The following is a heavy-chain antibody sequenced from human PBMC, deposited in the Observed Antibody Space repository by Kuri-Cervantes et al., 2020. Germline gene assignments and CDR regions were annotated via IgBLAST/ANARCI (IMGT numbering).Heavy chain of an antibody. CDR1: EFTFSSYG. CDR2: ISSSGSSI. D-gene: IGHD3-3*01. CDR3: ARGRRRSGEAEYNWFDP. Sequence: GESLKISCAASEFTFSSYGMNWVRQAPGKGLEWVSYISSSGSSIYYADSVKGRFTISRDNAKNSLSLQMNSLRAEDTAVYFCARGRRRSGEAEYNWFDPWGQGTLVTVSS. V-gene: IGHV3-48*03. J-gene: IGHJ5*02.